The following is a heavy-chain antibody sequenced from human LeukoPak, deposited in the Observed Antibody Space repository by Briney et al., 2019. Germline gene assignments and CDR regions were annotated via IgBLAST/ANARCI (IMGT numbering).Heavy chain of an antibody. CDR3: AGDTKYAFDN. D-gene: IGHD2-2*01. J-gene: IGHJ4*02. V-gene: IGHV3-48*01. CDR1: GFTFSDYS. CDR2: VGISIGNT. Sequence: GGSLRLSWAVSGFTFSDYSMNWVRHAPGKGLEWISYVGISIGNTKYADSVKGRFTISRDKAKNSLYLQMNSLRVEDTAVYYCAGDTKYAFDNWGQGTLVTVSS.